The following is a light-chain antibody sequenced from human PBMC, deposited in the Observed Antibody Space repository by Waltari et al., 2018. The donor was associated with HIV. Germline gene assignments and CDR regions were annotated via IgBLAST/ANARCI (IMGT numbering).Light chain of an antibody. V-gene: IGLV2-14*01. J-gene: IGLJ1*01. CDR2: DVS. Sequence: QSALTQPASVSGSPGQSTTISCTGTSSDVGGYNYVSWYQQHPGKAPKLMFYDVSNRPSGVSNRFSCSKAGNTASLTISGLQAEDEADYYCSSYTSSSISYVFGTGTKVTVL. CDR3: SSYTSSSISYV. CDR1: SSDVGGYNY.